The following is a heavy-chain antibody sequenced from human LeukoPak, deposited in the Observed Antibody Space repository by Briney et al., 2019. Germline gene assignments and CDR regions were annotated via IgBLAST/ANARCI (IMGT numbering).Heavy chain of an antibody. CDR2: ISSNGGST. CDR1: GFTFSSYA. D-gene: IGHD5-24*01. CDR3: ARSAVEMATSYVDY. V-gene: IGHV3-64*01. Sequence: PGGSLRLSCAASGFTFSSYAMHWVRQAPGKGLEYVSAISSNGGSTYYANSVKGRFTISRDSSKNTLYLQMGSLRAEDMAVYYCARSAVEMATSYVDYWGQGTLVTVSS. J-gene: IGHJ4*02.